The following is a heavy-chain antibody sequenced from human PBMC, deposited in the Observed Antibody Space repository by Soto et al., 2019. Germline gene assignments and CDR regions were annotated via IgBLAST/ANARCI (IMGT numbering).Heavy chain of an antibody. D-gene: IGHD6-13*01. CDR3: AHARITATGTKGTIFDS. Sequence: QITLKESGPTLVNPTQPLTLTCTFSGFSLSTSGVGVGCIRQPPGKALEWLALIYWDDDKRYSPSLKSSLTLTKDTSKTEVVLKMTHIVPVDTATYYCAHARITATGTKGTIFDSWGQGTLVTVSS. CDR1: GFSLSTSGVG. J-gene: IGHJ4*02. CDR2: IYWDDDK. V-gene: IGHV2-5*02.